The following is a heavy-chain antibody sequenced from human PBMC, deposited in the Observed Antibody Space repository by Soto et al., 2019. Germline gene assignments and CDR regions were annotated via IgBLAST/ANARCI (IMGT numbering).Heavy chain of an antibody. D-gene: IGHD1-26*01. CDR1: GFTFSSYG. V-gene: IGHV3-30*18. CDR3: AKDLGWELRGGGFDY. Sequence: GGSLRLSCAASGFTFSSYGMHWVRQAPGKGLEWVAVISYDGSNKYYADSVKGRFTISRDNSKNTLYLQMNSLSAEDTAVYYCAKDLGWELRGGGFDYWGQGTLVTVSS. CDR2: ISYDGSNK. J-gene: IGHJ4*02.